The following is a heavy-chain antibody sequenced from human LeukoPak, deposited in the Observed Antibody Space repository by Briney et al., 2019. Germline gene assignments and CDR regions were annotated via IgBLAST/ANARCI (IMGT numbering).Heavy chain of an antibody. CDR2: ISGSGSAI. Sequence: GGSLRLSCAASGFTFSSYAMSWIRQTPGKGPEYLAYISGSGSAIMYTDSVKGRFTISRDNAKNSLYLRMNGLRGEDTAVYYCARSARPLDSWGQGTLVTVSS. D-gene: IGHD6-25*01. CDR3: ARSARPLDS. J-gene: IGHJ4*02. V-gene: IGHV3-11*01. CDR1: GFTFSSYA.